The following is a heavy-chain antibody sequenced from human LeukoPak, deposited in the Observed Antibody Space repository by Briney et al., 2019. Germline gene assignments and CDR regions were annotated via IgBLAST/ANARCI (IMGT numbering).Heavy chain of an antibody. CDR2: IYYSGST. Sequence: SETLSLTCTVSGGSISSYYWSWIRQPPGKGLEWIGYIYYSGSTNYNPSLKSRVTISVDTSKNQFSLTLTSVTPADTAVYYCARGYSSSYYYGMDVWGQGTTVTVSS. CDR3: ARGYSSSYYYGMDV. J-gene: IGHJ6*02. CDR1: GGSISSYY. D-gene: IGHD6-19*01. V-gene: IGHV4-59*01.